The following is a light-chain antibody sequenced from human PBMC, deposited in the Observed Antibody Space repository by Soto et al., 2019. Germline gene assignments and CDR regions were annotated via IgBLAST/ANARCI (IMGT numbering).Light chain of an antibody. CDR1: QSISSW. CDR3: QHYNSYSEA. J-gene: IGKJ1*01. CDR2: QAS. V-gene: IGKV1-5*03. Sequence: DIQMTQSPSTLSASVGDRVTITCRASQSISSWLAWYQQKPGKAPKFLIYQASSLESGVPSRFSGSGSGTEFTLTISSLQSDDFATYYCQHYNSYSEAFGQGTKVDIK.